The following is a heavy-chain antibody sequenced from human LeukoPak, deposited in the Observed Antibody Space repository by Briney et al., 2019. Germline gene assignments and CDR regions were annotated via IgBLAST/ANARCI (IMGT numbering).Heavy chain of an antibody. CDR1: GFAFSSYA. CDR3: ARDIVVVVAATYHSDY. D-gene: IGHD2-15*01. Sequence: GRSLRLSCAASGFAFSSYAMHWVRQAPGKGLEWVAVISYDGSNKYYADSVKGRFTISRDNSKNTLYLQMNSLRAEDTAVYYCARDIVVVVAATYHSDYWGQGTLVTVSS. J-gene: IGHJ4*02. V-gene: IGHV3-30-3*01. CDR2: ISYDGSNK.